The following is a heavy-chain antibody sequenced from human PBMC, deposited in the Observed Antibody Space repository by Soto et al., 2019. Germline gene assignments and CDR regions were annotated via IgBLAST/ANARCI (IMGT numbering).Heavy chain of an antibody. CDR1: GFTFSNAW. CDR2: IKSKTAGGTT. J-gene: IGHJ4*02. Sequence: GGSLRLSCVASGFTFSNAWLSWVRQAPGKGLEWVGRIKSKTAGGTTDYAAPEKGRFTISRDDSKNTLYLQMNSLNGEETAVYYCATDRFASPVDDWGEGTLGTLSS. V-gene: IGHV3-15*01. CDR3: ATDRFASPVDD. D-gene: IGHD3-10*01.